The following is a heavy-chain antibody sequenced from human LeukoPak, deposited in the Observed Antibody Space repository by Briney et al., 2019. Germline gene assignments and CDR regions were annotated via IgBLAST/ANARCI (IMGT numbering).Heavy chain of an antibody. D-gene: IGHD3-3*01. CDR1: GFPFSSYA. J-gene: IGHJ4*02. CDR3: AKDEILDFWSGYYTR. Sequence: QPGGSLRLSCAASGFPFSSYAMTWVRQAPGKGLEWVSAISASGGSTYYADSVRGRFTISRDNSKNTLYLQMNSLRAEDTAVYYCAKDEILDFWSGYYTRWGQGTLVTVSS. V-gene: IGHV3-23*01. CDR2: ISASGGST.